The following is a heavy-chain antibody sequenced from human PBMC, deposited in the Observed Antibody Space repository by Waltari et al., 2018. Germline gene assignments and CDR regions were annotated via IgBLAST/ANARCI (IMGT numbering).Heavy chain of an antibody. CDR1: GFSFSDSW. V-gene: IGHV3-7*01. J-gene: IGHJ4*02. CDR2: IRYDGGVK. Sequence: EVQLVESGGGLVQPGGSLRLSCATSGFSFSDSWRSWVRQAPGKGLEWLANIRYDGGVKDIVDSVKGRFTVSRDNAENSLFLHMNSLRVEDTAVYYCARENYNGAAGDYWGQGTLVTVSS. D-gene: IGHD6-13*01. CDR3: ARENYNGAAGDY.